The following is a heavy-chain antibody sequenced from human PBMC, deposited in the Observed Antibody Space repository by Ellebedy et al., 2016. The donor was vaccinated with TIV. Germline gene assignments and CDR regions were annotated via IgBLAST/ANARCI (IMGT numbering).Heavy chain of an antibody. V-gene: IGHV3-53*01. D-gene: IGHD4-17*01. CDR3: ARRSYGDYEYWFDP. Sequence: PGGSLRLSCAASGFTVSGNYMSWVRQAPGKGLECVSLIYTGGNTHYSDSVKGRFTISRDNSKNTLSLQMNSLRAEDTAVYYCARRSYGDYEYWFDPWGQGTLVTVSS. CDR1: GFTVSGNY. CDR2: IYTGGNT. J-gene: IGHJ5*02.